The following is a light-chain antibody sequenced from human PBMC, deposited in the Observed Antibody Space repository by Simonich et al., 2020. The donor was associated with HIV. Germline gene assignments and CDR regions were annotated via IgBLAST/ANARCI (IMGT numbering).Light chain of an antibody. CDR1: QSVSSSY. CDR3: QQYGSSPT. V-gene: IGKV3D-20*01. J-gene: IGKJ1*01. CDR2: DAS. Sequence: EIVLMQSPGTLSLSPGERATLSCRASQSVSSSYLAWYQQKPGLAPRLLIYDASSRATGIPDRFSGSGSGTDFTLTISRLEPEDFAVYYCQQYGSSPTFGQGTKVEIK.